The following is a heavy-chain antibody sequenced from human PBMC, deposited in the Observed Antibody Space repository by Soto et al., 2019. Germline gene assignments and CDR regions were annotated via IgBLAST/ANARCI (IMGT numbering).Heavy chain of an antibody. J-gene: IGHJ4*02. V-gene: IGHV4-34*01. CDR3: ARRGYYDSSPRDY. CDR2: INHSGST. CDR1: GGSFSGYY. Sequence: ETLSLTCAVYGGSFSGYYWSWIRQPPGKGLEWIGEINHSGSTNYNPSLKSRVTISVDTSKNQFSLKLSSVTAADTAVYYCARRGYYDSSPRDYWGQGTLVTVSS. D-gene: IGHD3-22*01.